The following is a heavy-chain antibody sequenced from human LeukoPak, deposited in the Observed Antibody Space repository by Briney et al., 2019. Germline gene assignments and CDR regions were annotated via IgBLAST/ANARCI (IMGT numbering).Heavy chain of an antibody. Sequence: PGGSLRLSCAASGFTSSSYSMNWVRQAPGKGLEWVSSISSSSSYIYYADSVKGRFTISRDNAKNSLYLQMNSLRAEDTAVYYCARDLAIAVAGMGNYWGQGTLVTVSS. CDR2: ISSSSSYI. CDR1: GFTSSSYS. V-gene: IGHV3-21*01. CDR3: ARDLAIAVAGMGNY. J-gene: IGHJ4*02. D-gene: IGHD6-19*01.